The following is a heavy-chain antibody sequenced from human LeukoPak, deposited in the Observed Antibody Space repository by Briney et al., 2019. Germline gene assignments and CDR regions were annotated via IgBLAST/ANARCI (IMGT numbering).Heavy chain of an antibody. CDR3: ARDRVITFGGPLVMDAFDI. CDR1: GFTFSDYY. Sequence: PGGSLRLSCAASGFTFSDYYMSWIRQAPGKGLEWVSYISSSGSTIYYADSVKGRFTISRDNAKNSLYLQMNSLRAEDTAVYYCARDRVITFGGPLVMDAFDIWGQGTMVTVSS. J-gene: IGHJ3*02. CDR2: ISSSGSTI. V-gene: IGHV3-11*01. D-gene: IGHD3-16*02.